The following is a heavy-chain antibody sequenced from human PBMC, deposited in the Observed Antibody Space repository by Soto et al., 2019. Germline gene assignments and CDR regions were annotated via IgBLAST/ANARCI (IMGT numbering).Heavy chain of an antibody. V-gene: IGHV4-39*01. D-gene: IGHD3-22*01. CDR3: ARQIYDSSGYYYAY. CDR1: GGSISSSSYY. J-gene: IGHJ4*02. Sequence: QMQLQESGPGLVKPSETLSLTCTVSGGSISSSSYYWGWIRQPPGQGLEWLGTIYSLGNTYYNPSLKSRATISVDESKSQLFLKLSSVTAPDTAVYYCARQIYDSSGYYYAYWGQGTLVTVSS. CDR2: IYSLGNT.